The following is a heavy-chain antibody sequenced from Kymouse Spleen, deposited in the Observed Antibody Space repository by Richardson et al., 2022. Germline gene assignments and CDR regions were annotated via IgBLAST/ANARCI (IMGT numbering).Heavy chain of an antibody. CDR2: ISSSSSYI. CDR1: GFTFSSYS. CDR3: ARDEYSSSYYYYYYGMDV. Sequence: EVQLVESGGGLVKPGGSLRLSCAASGFTFSSYSMNWVRQAPGKGLEWVSSISSSSSYIYYADSVKGRFTISRDNAKNSLYLQMNSLRAEDTAVYYCARDEYSSSYYYYYYGMDVWGQGTTVTVSS. J-gene: IGHJ6*02. V-gene: IGHV3-21*03. D-gene: IGHD6-6*01.